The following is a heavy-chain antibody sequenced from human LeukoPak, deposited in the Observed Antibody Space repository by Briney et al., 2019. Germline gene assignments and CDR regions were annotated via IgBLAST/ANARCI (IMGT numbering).Heavy chain of an antibody. CDR2: ISGSGGST. J-gene: IGHJ4*02. CDR3: ATSFTYYYDSSSADY. D-gene: IGHD3-22*01. CDR1: GFTFSSYA. Sequence: PGGSLRLSCAASGFTFSSYAMSWVRQAPGKGLEWVSAISGSGGSTYYADSVKGRFTISRDNSKNTLYLQMKSLRAEDTAVYYCATSFTYYYDSSSADYWGQGTLVTVSS. V-gene: IGHV3-23*01.